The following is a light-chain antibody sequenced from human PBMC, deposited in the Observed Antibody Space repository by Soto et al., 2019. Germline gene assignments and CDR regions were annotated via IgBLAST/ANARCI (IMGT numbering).Light chain of an antibody. CDR2: GAS. J-gene: IGKJ4*01. CDR1: QGINTY. CDR3: QQLNRYPLT. Sequence: DIQLTQSPSFLSASVGDRVTITCRASQGINTYLAWYQQKPGKAPKLLIYGASTLQSGVPSRFSGGGSGTEFTLTISRLQPEDFAAYYCQQLNRYPLTFGGGTNVEIK. V-gene: IGKV1-9*01.